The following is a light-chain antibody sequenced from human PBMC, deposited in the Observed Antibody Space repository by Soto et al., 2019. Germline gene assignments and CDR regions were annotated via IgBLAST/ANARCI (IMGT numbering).Light chain of an antibody. Sequence: EIVLTQSPGTLSLSPGERATLSCRASQSVSSNLAWYQQKPGQAPRLLIYGASNRATGIPDRFSGSGSGTDFTLTISRLEPEDFAVYYCQQCGSSGTFDQGTKVDIK. CDR1: QSVSSN. CDR2: GAS. V-gene: IGKV3-20*01. CDR3: QQCGSSGT. J-gene: IGKJ1*01.